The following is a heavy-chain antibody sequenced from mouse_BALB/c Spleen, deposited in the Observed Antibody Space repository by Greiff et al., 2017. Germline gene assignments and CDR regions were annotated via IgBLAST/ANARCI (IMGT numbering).Heavy chain of an antibody. D-gene: IGHD2-3*01. Sequence: EVHLVESGGGLVKPGGSLKLSCAASGFTFSSYAMSWVRQTPEKRLEWVASISSGGSTYYPDSVKGRFTSSRDNARNILYLQMSSLRSEDTAMYYCARGRGDGYYFDYWGQGTTLTVSS. J-gene: IGHJ2*01. CDR3: ARGRGDGYYFDY. V-gene: IGHV5-6-5*01. CDR2: ISSGGST. CDR1: GFTFSSYA.